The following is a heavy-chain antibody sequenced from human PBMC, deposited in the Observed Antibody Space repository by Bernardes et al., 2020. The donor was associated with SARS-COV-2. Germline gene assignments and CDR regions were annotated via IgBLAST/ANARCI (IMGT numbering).Heavy chain of an antibody. D-gene: IGHD3-10*01. CDR3: ARDDYGSGTYYNGMDV. V-gene: IGHV3-66*01. CDR1: GFTVSNNY. Sequence: WSLRLYCAASGFTVSNNYMSWVRQAPGRGLEWVSVIYSGGKTYYTDAVKGRFTLSRDNSKNTLYLQMNSLRAEDTAVYYCARDDYGSGTYYNGMDVWGQGTTVTVSS. J-gene: IGHJ6*02. CDR2: IYSGGKT.